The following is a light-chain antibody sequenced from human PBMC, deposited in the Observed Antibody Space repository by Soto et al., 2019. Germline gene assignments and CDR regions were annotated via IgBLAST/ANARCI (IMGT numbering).Light chain of an antibody. Sequence: EIVLTQSPATLPLSPGERATLSCRASQSVSSYLAWYQQKPGQAPRLLIYDASNRATGIPARFSGSGSGTDFTLTISSLEPEDFAVYYCQQRSNWPLTFGKGTKV. V-gene: IGKV3-11*01. CDR2: DAS. CDR3: QQRSNWPLT. J-gene: IGKJ1*01. CDR1: QSVSSY.